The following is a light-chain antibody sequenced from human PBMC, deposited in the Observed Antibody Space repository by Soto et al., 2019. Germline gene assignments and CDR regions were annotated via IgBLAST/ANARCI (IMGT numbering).Light chain of an antibody. J-gene: IGLJ1*01. V-gene: IGLV2-14*01. CDR1: SSDVGGYNY. Sequence: QSALTQPASVSGSPGQSITISCTGTSSDVGGYNYVSWYQQHPGKAPKLMIYEVSNRPSGVSNRFSGSKSGNTASLTIYGLQAEDEADYYCSSYTSRSTLDYVFGSGTKLTVL. CDR3: SSYTSRSTLDYV. CDR2: EVS.